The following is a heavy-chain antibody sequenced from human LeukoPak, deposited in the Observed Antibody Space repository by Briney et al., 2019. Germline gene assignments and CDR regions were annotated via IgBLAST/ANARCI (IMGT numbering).Heavy chain of an antibody. CDR2: IGTAGDT. Sequence: GGSLRLSCAASGFPLDDYAMHWVRQAPGKGLEWVSAIGTAGDTYYPGSVKGRFTISRENAKNSLYLQMNSLRAEDTAVYYCATLTLGIWGQGTMVTVSS. CDR3: ATLTLGI. J-gene: IGHJ3*02. V-gene: IGHV3-13*01. D-gene: IGHD7-27*01. CDR1: GFPLDDYA.